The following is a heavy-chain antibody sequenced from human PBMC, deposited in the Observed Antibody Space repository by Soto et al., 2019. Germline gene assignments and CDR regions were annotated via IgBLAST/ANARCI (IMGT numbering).Heavy chain of an antibody. CDR3: AKDRGSGWYFDI. V-gene: IGHV3-30*18. CDR1: GFTFSSYG. J-gene: IGHJ3*02. D-gene: IGHD6-19*01. CDR2: ISYDGSNK. Sequence: QVQLVESGGGVVQPGRSLRLSCAASGFTFSSYGMHWVRQAPGKGLAWVAVISYDGSNKYYADSVKGRFTISRDNSKNTLYLQMNSLRAEDTAVYYYAKDRGSGWYFDIWGHGTMVTVSS.